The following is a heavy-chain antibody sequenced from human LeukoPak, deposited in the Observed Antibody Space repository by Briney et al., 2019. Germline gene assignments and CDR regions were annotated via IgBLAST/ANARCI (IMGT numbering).Heavy chain of an antibody. V-gene: IGHV3-48*01. CDR3: ARDFNWGFDY. Sequence: GGSLRLSCAASGVSFSSNSMNWVRQAPGKGLEWVSYISCDRSTTYYADSVKGRFTISRDNAKNSLYLQMNSLRVEDTAVYYCARDFNWGFDYWGQGTVVTVSS. CDR2: ISCDRSTT. D-gene: IGHD7-27*01. J-gene: IGHJ4*02. CDR1: GVSFSSNS.